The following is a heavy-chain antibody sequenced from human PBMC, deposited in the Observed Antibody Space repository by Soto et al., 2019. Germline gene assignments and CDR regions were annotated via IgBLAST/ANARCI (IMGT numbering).Heavy chain of an antibody. D-gene: IGHD1-1*01. CDR2: ITSDTLTI. V-gene: IGHV3-48*02. J-gene: IGHJ4*02. CDR3: ARSVEGHFDY. CDR1: GFTFSIYS. Sequence: GGSLRLSCAASGFTFSIYSMNWVRQAPGKGLEWFSYITSDTLTIKYTDSVKGRFTTSRDNAKKSLYLQMNSLRDEDTAVYFCARSVEGHFDYWGQGTVVTVSS.